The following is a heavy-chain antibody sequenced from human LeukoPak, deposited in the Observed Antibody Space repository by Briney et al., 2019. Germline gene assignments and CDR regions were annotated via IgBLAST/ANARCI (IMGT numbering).Heavy chain of an antibody. CDR2: FDPEDGET. J-gene: IGHJ4*02. CDR3: ASGPPCSSTGCYHFDC. V-gene: IGHV1-24*01. CDR1: GYTLTELS. D-gene: IGHD2-2*01. Sequence: ASVKVSCKVSGYTLTELSMDWVRQAPGKGLEWMGGFDPEDGETIYAQKFQGRVTMTEDTSADTAYMELSSLRSEDTTVYYCASGPPCSSTGCYHFDCWGQGTLVTVSS.